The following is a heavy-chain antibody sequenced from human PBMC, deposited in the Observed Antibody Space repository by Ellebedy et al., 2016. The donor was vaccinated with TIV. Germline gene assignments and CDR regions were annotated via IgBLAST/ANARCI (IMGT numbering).Heavy chain of an antibody. D-gene: IGHD3/OR15-3a*01. CDR2: ISYDGNDK. Sequence: GESLKISXAASGFTFSSYYMHWVRQAPGKGLEWVALISYDGNDKYYGNSVKGRFTISRDKSKSTVYLQMNSLRAEDTAVYYCAKERLDYRSYYYGMDVWGQGTTVTVSS. CDR1: GFTFSSYY. J-gene: IGHJ6*02. V-gene: IGHV3-30*18. CDR3: AKERLDYRSYYYGMDV.